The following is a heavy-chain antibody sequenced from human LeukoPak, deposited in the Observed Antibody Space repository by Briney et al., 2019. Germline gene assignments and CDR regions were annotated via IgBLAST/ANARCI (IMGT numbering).Heavy chain of an antibody. Sequence: AETLSLTCSVSGGSISSSGYYWGWIRQPPGEGLEWIGSFFYSRSSYYNPSLKSRVTISVDTSKNQFSLKLSSVTAADTAVYYCASLRTRGANPFDYWGQGTLVTVSS. J-gene: IGHJ4*02. CDR1: GGSISSSGYY. CDR3: ASLRTRGANPFDY. CDR2: FFYSRSS. V-gene: IGHV4-39*07. D-gene: IGHD1-26*01.